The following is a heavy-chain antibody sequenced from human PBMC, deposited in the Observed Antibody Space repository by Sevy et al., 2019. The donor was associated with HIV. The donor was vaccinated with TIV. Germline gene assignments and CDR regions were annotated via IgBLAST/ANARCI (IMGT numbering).Heavy chain of an antibody. Sequence: GGSLRLSCEASGFSISNYWMNWVRQGPGKGLVWVSRIRGDGKITNYADSVKGRFTISRDDRKNTVYLQVNNLKAEDTAVYYCARGGTKLSTIESWGQGTLVNVSS. CDR3: ARGGTKLSTIES. CDR1: GFSISNYW. V-gene: IGHV3-74*01. D-gene: IGHD4-17*01. CDR2: IRGDGKIT. J-gene: IGHJ4*02.